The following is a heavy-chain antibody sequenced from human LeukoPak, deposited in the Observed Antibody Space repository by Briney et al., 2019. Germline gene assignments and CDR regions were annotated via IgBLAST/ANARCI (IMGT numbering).Heavy chain of an antibody. V-gene: IGHV3-33*01. J-gene: IGHJ4*02. CDR1: RFTLYNYG. D-gene: IGHD5-18*01. Sequence: PGRTLSLSCAASRFTLYNYGMHWVRRAPGKGLEGGGVSWNDGRNKYYEVPLKGRFTIDRDNSKNTVYLLMNGLRSDDTAVYYCSTRGYNDGDLDYRRQPTMVSDCS. CDR2: SWNDGRNK. CDR3: STRGYNDGDLDY.